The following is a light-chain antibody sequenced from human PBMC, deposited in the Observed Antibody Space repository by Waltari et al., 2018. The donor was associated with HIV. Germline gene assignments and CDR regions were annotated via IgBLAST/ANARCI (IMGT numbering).Light chain of an antibody. Sequence: DIQMTQSPSSLSASVGDRVTITCQASQDINNYLNWYQQKPGKAPKLLIYDASNLETGVPSRFSGSGSGTDFTFTISSLQPEDIATYYCQQYDNPPLTFGGRTKVEIK. V-gene: IGKV1-33*01. CDR1: QDINNY. CDR2: DAS. CDR3: QQYDNPPLT. J-gene: IGKJ4*01.